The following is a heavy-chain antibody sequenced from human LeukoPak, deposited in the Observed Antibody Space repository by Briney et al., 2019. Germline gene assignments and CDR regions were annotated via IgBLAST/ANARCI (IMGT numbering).Heavy chain of an antibody. Sequence: PGGSLRLSCAASGFTFSSYSMNWVRQAPGKGLEWVSSISSSSSYIYYADSVKGRFTISRDNAKKSLFLQMNSLRAEDTPVYYCARDGDLDSITGTFDMWGQGTMVTVSS. V-gene: IGHV3-21*01. CDR1: GFTFSSYS. CDR2: ISSSSSYI. D-gene: IGHD7-27*01. J-gene: IGHJ3*02. CDR3: ARDGDLDSITGTFDM.